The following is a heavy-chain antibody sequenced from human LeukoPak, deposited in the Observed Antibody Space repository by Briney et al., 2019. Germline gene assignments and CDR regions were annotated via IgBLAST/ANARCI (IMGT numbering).Heavy chain of an antibody. CDR1: GGSFSGYY. J-gene: IGHJ6*03. D-gene: IGHD6-6*01. CDR2: INHSGST. Sequence: PSETLSLTCAVYGGSFSGYYWSWIRQPPGKGREWSGEINHSGSTNYNPPLKSRVTISVDTSKNQFSLKLSSVPAADTAVYYCARGPFSSSYDYYYYYMDVWGKGTTVTVSS. CDR3: ARGPFSSSYDYYYYYMDV. V-gene: IGHV4-34*01.